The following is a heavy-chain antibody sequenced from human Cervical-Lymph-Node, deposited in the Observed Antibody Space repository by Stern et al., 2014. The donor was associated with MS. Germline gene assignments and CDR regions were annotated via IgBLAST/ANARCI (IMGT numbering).Heavy chain of an antibody. CDR1: GFTFSSYG. Sequence: VQLVQSGGGVVQPGRSLRLSCAASGFTFSSYGMHWVRQAPGKGLEWVAVIWPDGNNKYYVDSVEGRFTISRDNSKNTLYLQMNSLRAEDTAVYYCAREISGWDCGQGTLVTVSS. V-gene: IGHV3-33*01. CDR3: AREISGWD. CDR2: IWPDGNNK. D-gene: IGHD6-19*01. J-gene: IGHJ4*02.